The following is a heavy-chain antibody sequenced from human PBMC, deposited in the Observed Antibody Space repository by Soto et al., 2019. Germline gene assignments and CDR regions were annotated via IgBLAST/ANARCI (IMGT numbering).Heavy chain of an antibody. CDR3: ARGELGYCSGGSCYSGDN. CDR1: GGSFSAYY. Sequence: QVQLQQWGAGLLKPSETLSLTCAVYGGSFSAYYWSWIRQPPGKGLEWLGEINHSGNTNYNPPLKSRVTISVDTAKNQFSLKLNSVTAADTAVYYWARGELGYCSGGSCYSGDNWGQGTLVTVFS. D-gene: IGHD2-15*01. CDR2: INHSGNT. V-gene: IGHV4-34*01. J-gene: IGHJ1*01.